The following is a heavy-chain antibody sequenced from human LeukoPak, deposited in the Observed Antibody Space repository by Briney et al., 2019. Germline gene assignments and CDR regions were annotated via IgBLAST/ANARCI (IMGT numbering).Heavy chain of an antibody. CDR2: INHSGST. CDR3: ARGLVTAYSSGWYPGY. V-gene: IGHV4-34*01. D-gene: IGHD6-19*01. J-gene: IGHJ4*02. CDR1: GGSFSGYY. Sequence: SETLSLTCAVYGGSFSGYYWSWIRQPPGKGLEWIGEINHSGSTNYNPSLKSRVTISVDTSKNQFSLKLSSVTAADTAVYYCARGLVTAYSSGWYPGYWGQGTLVTVSS.